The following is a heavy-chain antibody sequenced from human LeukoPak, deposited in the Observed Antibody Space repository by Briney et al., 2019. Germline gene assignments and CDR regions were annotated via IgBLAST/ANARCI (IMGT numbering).Heavy chain of an antibody. J-gene: IGHJ5*02. Sequence: PSETLSLTCTVSGYSITSGYYWGWIRQPPGKGLEWIGSIYQTGSTFYNPSLKSRVTMSVDTSKNQFSLRLSFVTAADTAVYYCARSSPAWYYGSGSYHWFDPWGQGTLVTVSS. V-gene: IGHV4-38-2*02. CDR3: ARSSPAWYYGSGSYHWFDP. D-gene: IGHD3-10*01. CDR2: IYQTGST. CDR1: GYSITSGYY.